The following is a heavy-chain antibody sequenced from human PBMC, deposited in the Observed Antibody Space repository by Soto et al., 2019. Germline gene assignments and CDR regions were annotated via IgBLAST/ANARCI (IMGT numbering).Heavy chain of an antibody. CDR2: IYYSGST. V-gene: IGHV4-31*03. J-gene: IGHJ4*02. Sequence: SETLSLTCTVSGGSISSGGYYWSWIRQHPGKGPEWIGYIYYSGSTYYNPSLKSRVTISVDTSKNQFSLKLSSVTAADTAVYYCAGSFYGDSGLFDYWGQGTLVTVSS. CDR3: AGSFYGDSGLFDY. D-gene: IGHD4-17*01. CDR1: GGSISSGGYY.